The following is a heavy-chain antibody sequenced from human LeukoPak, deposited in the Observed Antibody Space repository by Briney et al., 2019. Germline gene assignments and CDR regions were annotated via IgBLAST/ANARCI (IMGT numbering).Heavy chain of an antibody. CDR3: ARDPGYSSTALYFDY. CDR1: GFTFSSYA. CDR2: ISGSGGST. D-gene: IGHD6-13*01. J-gene: IGHJ4*02. Sequence: GGSLRLSCAASGFTFSSYAMSWVRQAPGKGLEWVSAISGSGGSTYYADSVKGRFTISRDNSKNTLYLQMNSLRAEDTAVYYCARDPGYSSTALYFDYWGQGTLVTVSS. V-gene: IGHV3-23*01.